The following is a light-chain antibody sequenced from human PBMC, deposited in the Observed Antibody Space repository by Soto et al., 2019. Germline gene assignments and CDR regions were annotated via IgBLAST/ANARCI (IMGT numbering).Light chain of an antibody. J-gene: IGKJ4*01. CDR1: LSVSSD. V-gene: IGKV3-15*01. CDR2: RAF. Sequence: EIVMTQSPATVSLSPGERATLSCRASLSVSSDLAWYRQKPGQAPRILIYRAFTRATGIPARFSGSGFGTDFTLTISSLQSEDFAVYYCQQYNNWPLTFGGGTKVDI. CDR3: QQYNNWPLT.